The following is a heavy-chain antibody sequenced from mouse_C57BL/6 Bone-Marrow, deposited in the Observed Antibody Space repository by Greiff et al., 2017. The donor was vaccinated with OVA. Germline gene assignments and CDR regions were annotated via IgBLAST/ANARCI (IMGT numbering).Heavy chain of an antibody. CDR3: TRDLFDYDEGFDY. CDR2: ISSGGDYI. Sequence: EVKLMESGEGLVKPGGSLKLSCAASGFTFSSYAMSWVRQTPEKRLEWVAYISSGGDYIYYADTVKGRFTISRDNARNTLYLQMSSLKSEDTAMDYCTRDLFDYDEGFDYWGQGTTLTVSS. V-gene: IGHV5-9-1*02. D-gene: IGHD2-4*01. CDR1: GFTFSSYA. J-gene: IGHJ2*01.